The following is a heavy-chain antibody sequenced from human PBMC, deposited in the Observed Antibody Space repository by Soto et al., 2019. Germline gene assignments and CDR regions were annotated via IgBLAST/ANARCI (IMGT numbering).Heavy chain of an antibody. CDR1: GFIVSDTY. CDR3: AREPRYCRGGSCSITGDAYDI. J-gene: IGHJ3*02. Sequence: GSLRLSCTASGFIVSDTYVNWVRQAPGKGLEWVSVISNRGDTHYADSVRGRFSLSRDISDNTLHLQMNNLRVEDTAVYYCAREPRYCRGGSCSITGDAYDIWGQGTMVTVSS. D-gene: IGHD2-15*01. CDR2: ISNRGDT. V-gene: IGHV3-66*01.